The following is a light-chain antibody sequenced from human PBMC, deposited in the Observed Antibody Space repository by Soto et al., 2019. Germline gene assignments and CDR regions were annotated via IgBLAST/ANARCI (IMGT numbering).Light chain of an antibody. CDR3: SSFTSTSTRL. V-gene: IGLV2-14*01. CDR2: EVT. J-gene: IGLJ1*01. Sequence: QSPLTQPASVSVSPGHSITISCTGTSSDIGSYDYVSWYQQHPGKAPNLIIYEVTDRPSGVSNRFSGSKSGNTASLTISGLQAEDEADYYCSSFTSTSTRLFGSGTKVTVL. CDR1: SSDIGSYDY.